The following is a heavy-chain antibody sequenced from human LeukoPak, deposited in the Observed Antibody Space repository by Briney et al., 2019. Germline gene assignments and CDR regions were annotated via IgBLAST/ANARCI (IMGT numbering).Heavy chain of an antibody. J-gene: IGHJ6*02. CDR3: ARRGLEQQLGGHYYYGMDV. CDR1: GYSFTSYW. D-gene: IGHD6-13*01. V-gene: IGHV5-51*01. CDR2: IYPGDSDT. Sequence: GESLKISCKGSGYSFTSYWIGWVRQMPGKGLEWMGIIYPGDSDTRYSPSFQGQVTISADKSISTAYLQWSSLKASDTAMYYCARRGLEQQLGGHYYYGMDVWGQGTTVTVSS.